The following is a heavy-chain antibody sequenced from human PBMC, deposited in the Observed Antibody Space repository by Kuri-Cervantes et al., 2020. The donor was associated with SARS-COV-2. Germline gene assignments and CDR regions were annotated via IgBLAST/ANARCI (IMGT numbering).Heavy chain of an antibody. CDR2: ISHDGKNK. D-gene: IGHD6-13*01. J-gene: IGHJ4*02. V-gene: IGHV3-30*03. Sequence: GSLRLSRAASGFNFSRTDMHWVRQAPGKGLEWVAVISHDGKNKKCIASGKGRFTISRDNSQNTLYLQMSSLRGDDTAVYYCARGRQQLPWNFDYWGQGILVTVSS. CDR3: ARGRQQLPWNFDY. CDR1: GFNFSRTD.